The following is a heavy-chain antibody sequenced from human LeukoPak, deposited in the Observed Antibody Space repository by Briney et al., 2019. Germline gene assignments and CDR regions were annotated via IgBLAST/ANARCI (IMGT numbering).Heavy chain of an antibody. J-gene: IGHJ3*02. CDR3: EGGQEPGNHRGLSSVFDI. CDR2: IIPIFGIA. D-gene: IGHD3-10*02. CDR1: GGTFSSYA. V-gene: IGHV1-69*13. Sequence: SVKVSCKASGGTFSSYAISWVRQAPGQGLEWMGRIIPIFGIANYAQKFQGRVTITADESTSTAYMELSSLRSEDTAVYYCEGGQEPGNHRGLSSVFDIWGQGTMVTVSS.